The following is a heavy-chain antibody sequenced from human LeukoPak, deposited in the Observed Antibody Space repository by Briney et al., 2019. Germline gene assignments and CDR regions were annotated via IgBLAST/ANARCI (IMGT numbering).Heavy chain of an antibody. D-gene: IGHD4-11*01. V-gene: IGHV4-31*03. CDR1: GGSTSSGGYY. J-gene: IGHJ6*03. CDR3: ARAGSDDYSNYRDVYYYYMDV. Sequence: SQTLPLTCTVSGGSTSSGGYYWSWIRQHPGKGLEWIGYIYYRGSTYYNPSLKSRVTISVDTSKNQFSLKLSSVTAADTAVYYCARAGSDDYSNYRDVYYYYMDVWGKGTTVTVSS. CDR2: IYYRGST.